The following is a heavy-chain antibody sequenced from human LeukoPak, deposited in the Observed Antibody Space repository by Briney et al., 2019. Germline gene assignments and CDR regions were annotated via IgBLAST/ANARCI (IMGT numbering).Heavy chain of an antibody. Sequence: GRSLRLSCAASGYTFSSYAMQWVRQAPGKGLEWVAVIWYDGSKKYYADSVKGRFTISRDNAKNTLYLQMNSLRADDTAVYYCARGALYQYYMDFWGKGTTVTVSS. CDR3: ARGALYQYYMDF. CDR2: IWYDGSKK. V-gene: IGHV3-33*01. CDR1: GYTFSSYA. J-gene: IGHJ6*03.